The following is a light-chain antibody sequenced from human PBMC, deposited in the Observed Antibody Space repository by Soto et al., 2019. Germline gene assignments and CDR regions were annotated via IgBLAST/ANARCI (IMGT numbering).Light chain of an antibody. J-gene: IGLJ3*02. Sequence: XTLSSGHSSYAIAWHQQQPEKGPRYLMKLNSDGSHSKGDGIPDRFSGSSSGAERYLTISSLQSEDEADYYCQTWGTGLLVFGGGTKLTVL. CDR2: LNSDGSH. CDR1: SGHSSYA. CDR3: QTWGTGLLV. V-gene: IGLV4-69*01.